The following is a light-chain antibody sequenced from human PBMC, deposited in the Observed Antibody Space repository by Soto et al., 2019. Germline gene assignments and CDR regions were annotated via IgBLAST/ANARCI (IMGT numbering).Light chain of an antibody. CDR3: QQHGASIT. CDR2: GVS. J-gene: IGKJ4*01. V-gene: IGKV3-20*01. Sequence: VLTQSPRTPSLSPGERATLSCRASQNVNNNFVAWYQQKPGQAPSLLIYGVSDRATGVPDRFSGSGSGTDFTLTISRLEPEDFAVYYCQQHGASITFGGGTRVENK. CDR1: QNVNNNF.